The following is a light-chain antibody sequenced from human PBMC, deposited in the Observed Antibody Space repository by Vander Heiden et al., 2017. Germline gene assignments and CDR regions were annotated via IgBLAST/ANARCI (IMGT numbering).Light chain of an antibody. Sequence: DIQMTQSPPSLSASVGDRATITCRASQSISSYLNWYQQKPGKAPKLLIYAASSLQSGVPSRFSGSGSWTDFTLTISRLQPEDFATYYCQQSYSTPHTFGGGTKVEIK. J-gene: IGKJ4*01. CDR2: AAS. V-gene: IGKV1-39*01. CDR1: QSISSY. CDR3: QQSYSTPHT.